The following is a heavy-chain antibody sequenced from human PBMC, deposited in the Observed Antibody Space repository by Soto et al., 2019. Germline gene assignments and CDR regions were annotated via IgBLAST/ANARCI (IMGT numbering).Heavy chain of an antibody. J-gene: IGHJ5*02. Sequence: QVQLQESGPGLVKPSETLSLTCTVSGGSISSYYWSWIRQPPGKGLEWIGYIYYSGSTNYNPSLKSRVTISVDTSKNQFSLKLSSVTAADTAVYYCARGPIVVVPENWFDPWGQGTLVTVSS. D-gene: IGHD2-2*01. CDR1: GGSISSYY. V-gene: IGHV4-59*01. CDR2: IYYSGST. CDR3: ARGPIVVVPENWFDP.